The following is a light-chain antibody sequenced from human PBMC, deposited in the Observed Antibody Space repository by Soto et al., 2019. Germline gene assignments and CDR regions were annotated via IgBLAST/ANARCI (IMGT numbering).Light chain of an antibody. CDR2: GAA. Sequence: EIVMTQSPATLSLSPGERATLSCRASQSVFSSLAWYQQKPGQAPRLLIYGAATRATGIPARFSGSGSGTEFTLTISSLEPEDFAVYYCQQRSSWPPTITFGQGTRLEIK. V-gene: IGKV3-15*01. J-gene: IGKJ5*01. CDR3: QQRSSWPPTIT. CDR1: QSVFSS.